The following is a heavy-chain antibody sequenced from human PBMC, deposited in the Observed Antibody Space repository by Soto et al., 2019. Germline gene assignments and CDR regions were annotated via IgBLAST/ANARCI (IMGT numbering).Heavy chain of an antibody. D-gene: IGHD3-10*01. J-gene: IGHJ6*03. CDR3: ARSNPRAMVRGVIISPRYYYYMDV. Sequence: SETLSLTCAVSSGSISSSNWWSWVRQPPGKGLKWIGEIYHSGSTNYNPSLKSRVTISVDTSKNQFSLKLSSVTAADTAVYYCARSNPRAMVRGVIISPRYYYYMDVWGKGTTVTVSS. CDR2: IYHSGST. CDR1: SGSISSSNW. V-gene: IGHV4-4*02.